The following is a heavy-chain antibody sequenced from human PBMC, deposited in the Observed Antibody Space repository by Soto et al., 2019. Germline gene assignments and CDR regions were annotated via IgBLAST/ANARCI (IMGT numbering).Heavy chain of an antibody. J-gene: IGHJ4*02. V-gene: IGHV2-5*02. D-gene: IGHD6-19*01. CDR1: GFSLSTSGVG. CDR2: IYWDDDK. CDR3: AHRPTGVSQWYQGNFDY. Sequence: SGPTLVNPTQTLTLTCTFSGFSLSTSGVGVGWIRQPPGKALEWLVFIYWDDDKRYSPSLRSRLAITKDTSKNQVVLTMTNVDTRDPPTFFCAHRPTGVSQWYQGNFDYGGKETLVPGSS.